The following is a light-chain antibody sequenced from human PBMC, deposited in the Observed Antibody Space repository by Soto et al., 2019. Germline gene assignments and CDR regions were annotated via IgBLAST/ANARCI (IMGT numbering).Light chain of an antibody. J-gene: IGLJ2*01. V-gene: IGLV2-14*01. Sequence: QSALTQPASVSGSPGQSITISCTGTSSDVGGYNYVSWYQQHPGKAPKLMIYDVSNRPSGVSNRFPGSKSGNTASLTISGLQAEDDADYYCSSYTSSSTLVVFGGGTKVTVL. CDR3: SSYTSSSTLVV. CDR1: SSDVGGYNY. CDR2: DVS.